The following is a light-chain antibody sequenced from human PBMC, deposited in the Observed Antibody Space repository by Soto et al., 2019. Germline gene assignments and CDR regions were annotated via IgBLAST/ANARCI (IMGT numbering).Light chain of an antibody. CDR2: GAS. Sequence: EIVMTQSPATLSVSPGERATLSCRASQSVGSQLAWYQLKPGQAPRLLIHGASTRATGIPARFSGSGSGTEFTLTISSLQSEDFAVYSCQQYNNWPRTFGQGTKVEIK. J-gene: IGKJ1*01. V-gene: IGKV3-15*01. CDR1: QSVGSQ. CDR3: QQYNNWPRT.